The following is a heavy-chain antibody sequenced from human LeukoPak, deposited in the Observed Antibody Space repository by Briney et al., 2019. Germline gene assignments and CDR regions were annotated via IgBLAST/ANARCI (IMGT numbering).Heavy chain of an antibody. CDR3: ARGRSSSSWYGGWFDP. V-gene: IGHV1-2*06. Sequence: VASVKVSCTASGYTFTGYYMHWVRRAPGQGLEWMGRINPNSGGTNYAQKFQGRVTMTRDTSISTAYMELSRLRSDDTAVYYCARGRSSSSWYGGWFDPWGQGTLVTVSS. J-gene: IGHJ5*02. CDR2: INPNSGGT. D-gene: IGHD6-13*01. CDR1: GYTFTGYY.